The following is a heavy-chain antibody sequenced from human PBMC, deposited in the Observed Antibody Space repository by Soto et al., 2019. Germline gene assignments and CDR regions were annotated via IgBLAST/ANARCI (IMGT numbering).Heavy chain of an antibody. D-gene: IGHD1-26*01. J-gene: IGHJ5*02. Sequence: SDTKSLTKTFSGSYISSYYLSLIRQPPGKGLEWIAYIYNTGTTKYNPSLKSRVTISEDTSKNQFSLKLTSVTAADTAVYYCANLPTWGATTFAPWGQGTLVTGSS. CDR1: GSYISSYY. CDR3: ANLPTWGATTFAP. V-gene: IGHV4-4*08. CDR2: IYNTGTT.